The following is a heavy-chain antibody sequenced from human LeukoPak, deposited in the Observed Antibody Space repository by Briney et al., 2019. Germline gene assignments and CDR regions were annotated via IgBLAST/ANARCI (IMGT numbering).Heavy chain of an antibody. CDR3: ARDAKNYEIYYYYYYMDV. D-gene: IGHD3-22*01. V-gene: IGHV3-11*04. Sequence: GGSLRLSCAASGFTFSDYYMSWIRQAPGKGLEWVSYISSSGSTIYYADSVKGRFTIPRDNAKNSLYLQMDSLGAEDTAVYYGARDAKNYEIYYYYYYMDVWGKGTTVTVSS. CDR1: GFTFSDYY. J-gene: IGHJ6*03. CDR2: ISSSGSTI.